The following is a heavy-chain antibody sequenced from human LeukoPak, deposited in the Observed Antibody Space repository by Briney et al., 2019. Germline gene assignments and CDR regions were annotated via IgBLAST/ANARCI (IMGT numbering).Heavy chain of an antibody. J-gene: IGHJ4*02. CDR3: ARAGSGSSSDY. D-gene: IGHD6-13*01. CDR2: IYHSGST. CDR1: GFTFSSYSL. Sequence: PGGSLRLSCADSGFTFSSYSLSWVRQPPGKGLEWIGEIYHSGSTNYNPSLKSRVTISVDKSKNQFSLKLSSVTAADTAVYYCARAGSGSSSDYWGQGTLVTVSS. V-gene: IGHV4-4*02.